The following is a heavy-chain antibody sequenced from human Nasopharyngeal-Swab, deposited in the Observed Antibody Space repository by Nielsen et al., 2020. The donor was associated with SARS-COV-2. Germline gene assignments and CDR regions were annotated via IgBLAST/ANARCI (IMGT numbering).Heavy chain of an antibody. V-gene: IGHV3-11*04. J-gene: IGHJ4*02. Sequence: GESLKISCAASGFTFSDYYMSWIRQAPGKGLEWVSYISSSGSTTYYADSVKGRFTISRDNAKNSLYLQMNSLRAEDTAVYYCASLAVVTPVPADYWGQGTLVTVSS. CDR3: ASLAVVTPVPADY. CDR2: ISSSGSTT. CDR1: GFTFSDYY. D-gene: IGHD4-23*01.